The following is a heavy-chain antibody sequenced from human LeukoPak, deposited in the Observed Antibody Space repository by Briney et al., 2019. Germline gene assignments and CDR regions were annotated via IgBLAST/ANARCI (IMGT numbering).Heavy chain of an antibody. V-gene: IGHV1-2*02. CDR3: ARDRQQLVRVPYY. CDR1: GYTFTGYY. CDR2: INPNSGGT. Sequence: ASVKVSCKASGYTFTGYYMHWVRQAPGQGLGWMGWINPNSGGTNYAQKFQGRVTMTRDTSISTAYMELSRLRSDDTAVYYCARDRQQLVRVPYYWGQGTLVTVSS. D-gene: IGHD6-13*01. J-gene: IGHJ4*02.